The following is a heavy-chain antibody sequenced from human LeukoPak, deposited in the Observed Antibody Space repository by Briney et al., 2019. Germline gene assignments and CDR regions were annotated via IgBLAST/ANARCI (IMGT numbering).Heavy chain of an antibody. V-gene: IGHV3-64*01. CDR1: GFTFSSYA. CDR2: ISSNGGST. CDR3: ASFNYVSGFDY. Sequence: GGSLRLSCAASGFTFSSYAMHWVRQAPGKGPEYVSAISSNGGSTYYANSVKGRFTISRDNSKNTLYLQMGSLRAEDMAVYYCASFNYVSGFDYWGQGTLVTVSS. J-gene: IGHJ4*02. D-gene: IGHD3-10*01.